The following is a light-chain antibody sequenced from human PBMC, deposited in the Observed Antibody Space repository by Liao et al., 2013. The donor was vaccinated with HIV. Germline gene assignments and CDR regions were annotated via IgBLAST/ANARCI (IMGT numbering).Light chain of an antibody. V-gene: IGLV3-1*01. CDR1: KLGDKY. CDR3: QAWDSSTYV. Sequence: SFELTQPPSVSVSPGQTASLTCSGDKLGDKYVCWYQQKPGQSPVLVIYQDSKRPSGIPERFSGSNSGNTATLTISGTQAMDEADYYCQAWDSSTYVFGTGTKVTVL. J-gene: IGLJ1*01. CDR2: QDS.